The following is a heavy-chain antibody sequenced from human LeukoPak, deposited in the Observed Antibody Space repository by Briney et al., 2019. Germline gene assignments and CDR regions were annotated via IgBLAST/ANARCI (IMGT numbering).Heavy chain of an antibody. CDR2: IYYSGST. CDR1: GGSISSYY. CDR3: ARESGGWRWFGRPAGYYYMDV. V-gene: IGHV4-59*12. Sequence: ASETLSLTCTVSGGSISSYYWSWIRQPPGKGLEWIGYIYYSGSTNYNPSLKSRVTISVDTSKNQFSLKLSSVTAADTAVYYCARESGGWRWFGRPAGYYYMDVWGKGTTVTVSS. D-gene: IGHD3-10*01. J-gene: IGHJ6*03.